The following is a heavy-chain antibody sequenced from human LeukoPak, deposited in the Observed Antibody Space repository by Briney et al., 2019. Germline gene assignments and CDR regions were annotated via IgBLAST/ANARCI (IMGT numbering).Heavy chain of an antibody. CDR3: ARVPRRSGWSIDY. V-gene: IGHV4-34*01. CDR2: INHSGST. Sequence: PSKTLSLTCAVYGGSFSGYYWRWIRQPPGKGLEWIGEINHSGSTNYNPSLKSRVTISVDTSKNQFSLKLSSVTAADTAVYYCARVPRRSGWSIDYWGQGTLVTVSS. J-gene: IGHJ4*02. CDR1: GGSFSGYY. D-gene: IGHD6-19*01.